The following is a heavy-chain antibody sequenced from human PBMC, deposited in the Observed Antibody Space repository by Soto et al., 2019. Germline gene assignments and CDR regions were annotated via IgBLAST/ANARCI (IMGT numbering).Heavy chain of an antibody. CDR2: IIPIFGTA. Sequence: QVQLVQSGAEVKKPGSSVKVSCKASGGTFSSYAISWVRQAPGQGLEWMGGIIPIFGTANYAQKFQGRVTMTADESTSNADMELSSLRSEDTAVYYWARERQVDCYYGMDVWGQGTPVTVSS. CDR3: ARERQVDCYYGMDV. J-gene: IGHJ6*02. V-gene: IGHV1-69*12. D-gene: IGHD2-15*01. CDR1: GGTFSSYA.